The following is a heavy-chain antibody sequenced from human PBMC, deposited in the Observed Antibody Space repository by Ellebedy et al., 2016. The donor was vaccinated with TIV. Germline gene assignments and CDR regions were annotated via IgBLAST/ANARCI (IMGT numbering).Heavy chain of an antibody. Sequence: GESLKISCAASGFTFSDYYMSWIRQAPGKGLEWVSYISTGGSSIYYADSLKGRFTISRDNAKNSLYLQMNSLTAEDTAVYYCAALGESSRYLAFDVWGQGTTVTVSS. J-gene: IGHJ3*01. CDR3: AALGESSRYLAFDV. D-gene: IGHD2-15*01. V-gene: IGHV3-11*01. CDR2: ISTGGSSI. CDR1: GFTFSDYY.